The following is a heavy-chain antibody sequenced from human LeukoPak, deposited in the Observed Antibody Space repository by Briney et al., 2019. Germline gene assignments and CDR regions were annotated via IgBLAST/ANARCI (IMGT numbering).Heavy chain of an antibody. CDR3: AINPEVVPAADNYYGMDV. Sequence: GESLRISCKGSGYSFTSYWISWVRQMPGKGLEWMGRIDPSDSYTNYSPSFQGHVTISADKSISTAYLQWRSLKASDTAMYYCAINPEVVPAADNYYGMDVWGQGTTVTVSS. V-gene: IGHV5-10-1*01. CDR1: GYSFTSYW. CDR2: IDPSDSYT. D-gene: IGHD2-2*01. J-gene: IGHJ6*02.